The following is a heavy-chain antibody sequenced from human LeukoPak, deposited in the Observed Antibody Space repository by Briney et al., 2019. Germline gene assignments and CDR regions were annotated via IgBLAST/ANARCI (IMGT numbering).Heavy chain of an antibody. V-gene: IGHV3-7*03. CDR3: AFSRDIAVAGKPDY. CDR2: IKQDGSEK. D-gene: IGHD6-19*01. CDR1: GFTFSSYW. Sequence: GGSLRLSCAASGFTFSSYWMSWVRQAPGKGLEWVANIKQDGSEKYYVDSVKGRFTISRDNAKNSVYLQMNSLRAEDTAVYYCAFSRDIAVAGKPDYWGQGTLVTVSS. J-gene: IGHJ4*02.